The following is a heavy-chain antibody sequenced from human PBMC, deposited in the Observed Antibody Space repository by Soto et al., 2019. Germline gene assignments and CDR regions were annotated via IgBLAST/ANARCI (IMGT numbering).Heavy chain of an antibody. D-gene: IGHD2-2*01. V-gene: IGHV4-4*07. CDR2: IYTSGST. CDR3: ARGTIVVVPAAKGNWFDP. Sequence: AETLSLTCTVSGGSISSYDWSWIRQPAGKGLEWVGRIYTSGSTNYNPSLKSRVTMSVDTSKNQFSLKLSSVTAADTAVYYCARGTIVVVPAAKGNWFDPWGQGTLVTVSS. J-gene: IGHJ5*02. CDR1: GGSISSYD.